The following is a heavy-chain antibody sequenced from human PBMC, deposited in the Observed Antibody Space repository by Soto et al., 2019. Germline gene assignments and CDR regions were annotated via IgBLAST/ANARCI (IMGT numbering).Heavy chain of an antibody. J-gene: IGHJ4*02. CDR2: INPRGGST. V-gene: IGHV1-46*03. D-gene: IGHD6-6*01. Sequence: GASVKVSCKASGYTFTSYYMHWVRQAPGQGLEWIGIINPRGGSTSYAQKYQGRDTMTRDTSTSTVYMVLSSLRSEDTVVYYCARYNPTYSSSNFSDSWGQATLVTVSS. CDR1: GYTFTSYY. CDR3: ARYNPTYSSSNFSDS.